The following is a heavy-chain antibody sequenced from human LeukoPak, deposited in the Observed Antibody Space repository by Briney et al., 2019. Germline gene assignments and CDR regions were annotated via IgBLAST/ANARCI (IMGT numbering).Heavy chain of an antibody. CDR2: ISSSSSYI. CDR3: ASWDRPRYYYDSSGYMIG. CDR1: GFTLSSYS. Sequence: GGSLRLSCAASGFTLSSYSMNWVRQAPGEGLEWVSSISSSSSYIYYADSVKGRFTISRDNAKNSLYLQMNSLRAEDTAVYYWASWDRPRYYYDSSGYMIGWGQGTLGTVSS. V-gene: IGHV3-21*01. J-gene: IGHJ4*02. D-gene: IGHD3-22*01.